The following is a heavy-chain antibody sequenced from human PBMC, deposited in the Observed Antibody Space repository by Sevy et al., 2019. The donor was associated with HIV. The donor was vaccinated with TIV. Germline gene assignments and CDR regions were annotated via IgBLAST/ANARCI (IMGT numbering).Heavy chain of an antibody. D-gene: IGHD2-15*01. V-gene: IGHV4-34*01. J-gene: IGHJ3*02. CDR3: ARHCTGSSCSHAFDI. CDR1: GGAFSGYY. CDR2: INHSGGT. Sequence: SETLSLTCAVYGGAFSGYYWSWIRQPPGKGLEWIGEINHSGGTNYNPSLKSRVTISVDTSKNQFSLKMNSVTAADTAVYYCARHCTGSSCSHAFDIWGQGTMVTVSS.